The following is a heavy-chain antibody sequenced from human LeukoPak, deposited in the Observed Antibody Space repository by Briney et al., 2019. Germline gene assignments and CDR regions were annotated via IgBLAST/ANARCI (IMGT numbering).Heavy chain of an antibody. D-gene: IGHD6-13*01. CDR3: AKGRGIVAAGSWFDA. CDR1: RFTFSSYA. Sequence: PGGSLRLSCAASRFTFSSYAMNWVRQAPGKGLEWVSMISGGGGKTHFADSVKGWFNISRDNSKNTLFLQMNSLRAEDTAIYYCAKGRGIVAAGSWFDAWGRGILVTVSS. V-gene: IGHV3-23*01. J-gene: IGHJ5*02. CDR2: ISGGGGKT.